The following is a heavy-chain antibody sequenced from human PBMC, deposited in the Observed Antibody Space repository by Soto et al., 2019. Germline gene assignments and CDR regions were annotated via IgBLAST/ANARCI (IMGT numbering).Heavy chain of an antibody. D-gene: IGHD6-13*01. J-gene: IGHJ5*02. Sequence: VMVSCMDSGYTFTGYYMHWVRQAPGQGLEWLGWINPNSGGTNYAQKFQGRGTMTRDTSISTAYMGLSRLRSDDTAVYYCARVPYSGSWSRGWFDPWGQGTLVTAAS. V-gene: IGHV1-2*02. CDR3: ARVPYSGSWSRGWFDP. CDR1: GYTFTGYY. CDR2: INPNSGGT.